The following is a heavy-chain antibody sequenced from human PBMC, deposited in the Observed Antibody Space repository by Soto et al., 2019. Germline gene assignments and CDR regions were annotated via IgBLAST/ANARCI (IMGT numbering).Heavy chain of an antibody. CDR1: GGTFSNYA. D-gene: IGHD3-10*02. CDR3: ARSRSAGYVYFDS. J-gene: IGHJ4*02. Sequence: QVQLEQSGAEVKKPGSSVKVSCKASGGTFSNYAISWVRQAPGQGLEWMGGIIPIFGTANYAQKLQDRVTITAAESTTTAYMELSSLRSDDTAVYYCARSRSAGYVYFDSWGQGTLVTVS. V-gene: IGHV1-69*12. CDR2: IIPIFGTA.